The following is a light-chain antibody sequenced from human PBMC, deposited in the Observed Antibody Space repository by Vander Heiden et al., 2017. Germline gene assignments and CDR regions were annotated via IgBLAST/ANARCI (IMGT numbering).Light chain of an antibody. V-gene: IGKV1-39*01. CDR2: TAS. Sequence: DIQMTQSPSSLSASVGDSVTITCRASQSIGNFLNWYQQKPGKAPNLLVHTASSLQSGVPSRFSGSGSWTDFTLTISGLQPEDFATYYCQQSSSTSPYTFGQGTKLEIK. CDR3: QQSSSTSPYT. CDR1: QSIGNF. J-gene: IGKJ2*01.